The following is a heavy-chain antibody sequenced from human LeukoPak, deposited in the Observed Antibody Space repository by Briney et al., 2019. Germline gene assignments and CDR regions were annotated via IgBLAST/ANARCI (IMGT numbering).Heavy chain of an antibody. Sequence: SVTVSCTASGGTFSSYAISWVRQAPGQGLGWMGGIIPIFGTANYAQKFQGRVTITADESTSTAYMELSSLRSEDTAVYYCARGARLQPIDYWGQGTLVTVSS. D-gene: IGHD5-24*01. CDR3: ARGARLQPIDY. CDR1: GGTFSSYA. V-gene: IGHV1-69*13. CDR2: IIPIFGTA. J-gene: IGHJ4*02.